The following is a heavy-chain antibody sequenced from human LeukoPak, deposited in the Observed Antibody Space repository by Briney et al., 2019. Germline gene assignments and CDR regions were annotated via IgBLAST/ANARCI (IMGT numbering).Heavy chain of an antibody. J-gene: IGHJ4*02. V-gene: IGHV3-21*04. CDR3: AKDIREHGYAAF. Sequence: GGSLRLSCAASGFTFSSYSMNWVRQAPGKGLEWVSSISSSSSYIYYADSIKGRFTISRDNSRNSLYLQMHSLRSEDTALYYCAKDIREHGYAAFWGQGTLVILSS. CDR1: GFTFSSYS. D-gene: IGHD3-16*01. CDR2: ISSSSSYI.